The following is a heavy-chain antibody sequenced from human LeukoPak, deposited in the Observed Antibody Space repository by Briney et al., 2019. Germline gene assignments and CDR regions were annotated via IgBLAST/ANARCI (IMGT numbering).Heavy chain of an antibody. V-gene: IGHV4-4*07. CDR3: ARVEVVDSPPDY. Sequence: PSETLSLTCTVSGGSISSYFWSWIRQPAGKGLECIGRISTSGYTNYNPSLKSRVTMSLDTSKNQFSLKLSSVTAADTAVYYCARVEVVDSPPDYWGQGTPVTVSS. CDR2: ISTSGYT. J-gene: IGHJ4*02. D-gene: IGHD3-22*01. CDR1: GGSISSYF.